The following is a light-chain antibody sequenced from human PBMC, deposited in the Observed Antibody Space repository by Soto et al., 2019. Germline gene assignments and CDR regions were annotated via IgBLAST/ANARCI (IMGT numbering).Light chain of an antibody. J-gene: IGKJ1*01. V-gene: IGKV3-11*01. CDR2: DAS. CDR1: QSVSSY. Sequence: EIVLTQSPATLSLSPGERATLSCRASQSVSSYLAWYQQKPGQAPRLLIYDASNRATGIPARFSGSGSGTDFTLTISSLEPEDFATYYCQQYNSYPEGTFGQGTKVEIK. CDR3: QQYNSYPEGT.